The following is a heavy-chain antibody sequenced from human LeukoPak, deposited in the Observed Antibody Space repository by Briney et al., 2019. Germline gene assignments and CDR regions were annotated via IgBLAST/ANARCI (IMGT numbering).Heavy chain of an antibody. V-gene: IGHV1-69*05. J-gene: IGHJ4*02. D-gene: IGHD3-10*01. CDR1: GGTFSSYA. CDR2: IIPIFGTA. Sequence: SVKVSCKASGGTFSSYAISWVRQAPGQGLEWMGRIIPIFGTANYAQKFQGRVTITTDESTSTAYMELSSLRSEDTAVYYCARAPRYYGSGSYYNEKTDYWGQGTLVTVSS. CDR3: ARAPRYYGSGSYYNEKTDY.